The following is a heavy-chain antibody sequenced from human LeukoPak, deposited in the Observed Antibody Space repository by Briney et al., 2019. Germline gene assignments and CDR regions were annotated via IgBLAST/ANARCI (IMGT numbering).Heavy chain of an antibody. Sequence: ASVKVSSKASGYTFTGYYMHWVRQAPGQGLEWMGWINPNSGGTNYAQKFQGRVTMTRDTSISTAYMELSRLRSDDTAVYYCAREGGRRIAAAGIFDYWGQGALVTVSS. CDR1: GYTFTGYY. CDR3: AREGGRRIAAAGIFDY. V-gene: IGHV1-2*02. CDR2: INPNSGGT. D-gene: IGHD6-13*01. J-gene: IGHJ4*02.